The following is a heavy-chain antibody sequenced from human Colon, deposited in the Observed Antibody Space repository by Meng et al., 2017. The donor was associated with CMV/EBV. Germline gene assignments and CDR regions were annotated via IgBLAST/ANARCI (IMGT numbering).Heavy chain of an antibody. Sequence: SCVVSGFTFSTSWMDCVRQAPGKGLVWDSRISADGTPTNYADSVKGRFTISRDNAKDTLYLQMNSLRAEDTAVYYCARAAPSGSYDFWGQGTLVTVSS. D-gene: IGHD1-26*01. CDR2: ISADGTPT. V-gene: IGHV3-74*01. J-gene: IGHJ4*02. CDR1: GFTFSTSW. CDR3: ARAAPSGSYDF.